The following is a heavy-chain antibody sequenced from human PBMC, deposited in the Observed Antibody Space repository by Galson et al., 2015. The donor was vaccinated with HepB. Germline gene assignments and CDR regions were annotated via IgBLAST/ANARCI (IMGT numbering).Heavy chain of an antibody. D-gene: IGHD6-19*01. J-gene: IGHJ5*02. V-gene: IGHV3-21*01. CDR3: ARDLRAVAVLGEFDP. CDR1: GFTFSSYS. Sequence: SLRLSCAASGFTFSSYSMNWVRQAPGKGLEWVSSISSSSSYIYYADSVKGRFTISRDNAKNSLYLQMNSLRAEDTAVYYCARDLRAVAVLGEFDPWGQGTLVTVSS. CDR2: ISSSSSYI.